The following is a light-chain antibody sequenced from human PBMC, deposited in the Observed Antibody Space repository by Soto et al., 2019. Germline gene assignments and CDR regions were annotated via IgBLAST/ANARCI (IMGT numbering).Light chain of an antibody. J-gene: IGKJ5*01. CDR3: QKGGD. CDR1: QSVASY. CDR2: DAS. Sequence: EVMLTQSPATLSLSPGERATLSCRASQSVASYLAWYQQKPGQAPRLLIYDASNRATGIPARFSGSGSGTDFTLTISSLEPEDFAVYYGQKGGDFCQGTRLEIK. V-gene: IGKV3-11*01.